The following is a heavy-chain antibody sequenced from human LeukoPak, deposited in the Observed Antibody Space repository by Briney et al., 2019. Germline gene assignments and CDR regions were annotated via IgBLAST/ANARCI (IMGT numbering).Heavy chain of an antibody. CDR1: GGSISSSSYY. D-gene: IGHD6-19*01. CDR2: IYYSGST. J-gene: IGHJ3*01. Sequence: SETLSLTCTVSGGSISSSSYYWGWIRQPPGKGLEWIGSIYYSGSTYYNPSLKSRVTISVDTSKNQFSLKLSSVTAADTAVYYCARDAQLPHDFWGQGTAVTVSS. CDR3: ARDAQLPHDF. V-gene: IGHV4-39*07.